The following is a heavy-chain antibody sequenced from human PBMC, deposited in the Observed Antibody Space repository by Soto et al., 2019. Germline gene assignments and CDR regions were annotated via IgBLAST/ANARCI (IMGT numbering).Heavy chain of an antibody. J-gene: IGHJ4*02. D-gene: IGHD6-13*01. CDR3: ARERGLGSSWSHYFDY. CDR2: IYSGGST. Sequence: GGSLRLSCAASGFTVSSNYMSWVRQAPGKGLEWVSVIYSGGSTYYADSVKGRFTISRHNSKNTLYLQMNSLRAEDTAVYYCARERGLGSSWSHYFDYWGQGTLVTVSS. V-gene: IGHV3-53*04. CDR1: GFTVSSNY.